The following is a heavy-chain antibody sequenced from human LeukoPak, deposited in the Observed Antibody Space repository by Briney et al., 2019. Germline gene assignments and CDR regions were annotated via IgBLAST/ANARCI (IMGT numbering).Heavy chain of an antibody. CDR1: GFAFHNYA. Sequence: GRSLRLSCVGSGFAFHNYAMHWVRRPPGKGLEWVSAINWNSDTKAYADSVKGRFTISRDRARNSLYLQMDSLRPEDTALYYCAKDTGGNGAYFYAMDVWGQETSVTVSS. CDR2: INWNSDTK. V-gene: IGHV3-9*01. D-gene: IGHD4-23*01. CDR3: AKDTGGNGAYFYAMDV. J-gene: IGHJ6*02.